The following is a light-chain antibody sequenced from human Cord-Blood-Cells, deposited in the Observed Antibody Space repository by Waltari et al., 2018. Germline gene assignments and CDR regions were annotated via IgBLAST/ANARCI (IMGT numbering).Light chain of an antibody. Sequence: EIVMTQSPATLSVSPGERATLSCRASQSVSSNLAWYQQKPGQAPRLLIYGASTRATGIPARCSGSVSGTEFTLTISSLQSEDFAVYYCQQYNNWPPYTFGQGT. CDR1: QSVSSN. CDR2: GAS. J-gene: IGKJ2*01. CDR3: QQYNNWPPYT. V-gene: IGKV3-15*01.